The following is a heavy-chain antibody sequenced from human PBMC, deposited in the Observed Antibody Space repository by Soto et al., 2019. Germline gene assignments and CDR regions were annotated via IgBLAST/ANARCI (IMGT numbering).Heavy chain of an antibody. J-gene: IGHJ3*01. CDR3: ARYWTAGTFYGAFDV. Sequence: QVQLVQSGAEVKKPGSSVKVSCEASGGTFSNYVISWLRQAPGQGPEWMGGISPIYDAADYARKFQGRVTMTADKSTNTAYLVLIGLKSEDSAIYYCARYWTAGTFYGAFDVWGQGTMVIVSP. CDR1: GGTFSNYV. D-gene: IGHD2-8*02. V-gene: IGHV1-69*06. CDR2: ISPIYDAA.